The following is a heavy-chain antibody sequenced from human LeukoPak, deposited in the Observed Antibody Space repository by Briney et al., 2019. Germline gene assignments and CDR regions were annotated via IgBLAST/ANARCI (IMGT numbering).Heavy chain of an antibody. J-gene: IGHJ4*02. CDR2: IIPIFGTA. CDR1: GYTFSGYY. V-gene: IGHV1-69*06. CDR3: ARAYSSSWYLLDY. Sequence: ASVKVSCKASGYTFSGYYMHWVRQAPGQGLEWMGGIIPIFGTANYAQKFQGRVTITADKSTSTAYMELSSLRSEDTAVYYCARAYSSSWYLLDYWGQGTLVTVSS. D-gene: IGHD6-13*01.